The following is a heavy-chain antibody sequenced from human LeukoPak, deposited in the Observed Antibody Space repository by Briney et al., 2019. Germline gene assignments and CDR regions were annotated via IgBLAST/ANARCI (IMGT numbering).Heavy chain of an antibody. Sequence: NPGGSPRLSCAASGFTFNYAWMSWVRQVPGKGLEWVGQTVSEIDGGTTDYAAPVKGRFTISRDDSKSTLYLQMNSLKIEDTAVYYRTTDEDWNYARKDVWGQGATVIVSS. CDR1: GFTFNYAW. V-gene: IGHV3-15*04. CDR3: TTDEDWNYARKDV. J-gene: IGHJ6*02. D-gene: IGHD1-7*01. CDR2: TVSEIDGGTT.